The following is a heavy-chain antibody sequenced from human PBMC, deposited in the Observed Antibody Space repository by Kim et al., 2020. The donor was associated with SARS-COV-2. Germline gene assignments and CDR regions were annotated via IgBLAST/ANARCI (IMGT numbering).Heavy chain of an antibody. D-gene: IGHD2-15*01. J-gene: IGHJ4*02. V-gene: IGHV3-53*01. Sequence: GSLRLSCAVSGFTVSSNYMSWVRQAPGKGLEWVSVFYSGGSYADSVKGRFTISRDNSKNTSYLQMNSLRPEDTAVYYCARGSGYCSGDSCPLYFDYWGQGTLVTVSS. CDR2: FYSGGS. CDR3: ARGSGYCSGDSCPLYFDY. CDR1: GFTVSSNY.